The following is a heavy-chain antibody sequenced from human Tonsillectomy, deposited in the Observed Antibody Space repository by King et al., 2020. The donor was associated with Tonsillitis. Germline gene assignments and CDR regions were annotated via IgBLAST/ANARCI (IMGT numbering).Heavy chain of an antibody. V-gene: IGHV5-10-1*03. Sequence: VQLVESGAEVKKPGESLRISCKGSGYSFTSYWISWVRQMPGKGLEWMGRIDPSDSYTNYSPSFQGHVTISADKSISTAYLQWSSLKASDTAMYYYARLPYYYESSGSLRNAFDIWGQGTMVTVSS. D-gene: IGHD3-22*01. CDR2: IDPSDSYT. CDR1: GYSFTSYW. CDR3: ARLPYYYESSGSLRNAFDI. J-gene: IGHJ3*02.